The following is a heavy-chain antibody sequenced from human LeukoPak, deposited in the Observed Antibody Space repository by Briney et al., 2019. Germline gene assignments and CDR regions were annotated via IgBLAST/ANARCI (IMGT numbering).Heavy chain of an antibody. CDR1: GYTFTSYY. Sequence: ASVKVSCKASGYTFTSYYMHWVRQAPGQGLEWMGIINPTGGSTSYAQKFQGRVTMTRDTSTSTVYMELSSLRSEDTAVNYCARDRIPWLEARPGSWFDPWGQGTLVTVSS. CDR3: ARDRIPWLEARPGSWFDP. V-gene: IGHV1-46*01. J-gene: IGHJ5*02. CDR2: INPTGGST. D-gene: IGHD6-6*01.